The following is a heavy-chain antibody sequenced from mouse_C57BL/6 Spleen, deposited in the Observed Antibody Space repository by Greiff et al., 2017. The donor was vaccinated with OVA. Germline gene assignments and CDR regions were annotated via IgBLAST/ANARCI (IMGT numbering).Heavy chain of an antibody. D-gene: IGHD1-1*01. CDR3: ARSGYGSSLYFDY. V-gene: IGHV1-66*01. J-gene: IGHJ2*01. Sequence: VQLQQSGPELVKPGASVKISCKASGYSFTSYYIHWVKQRPGQGLEWIGWIYPGSGNTKYNEKFKGKATLTADTSSSTAYMQLSSLTSEDSAVYYCARSGYGSSLYFDYWGQGTTLTVSS. CDR1: GYSFTSYY. CDR2: IYPGSGNT.